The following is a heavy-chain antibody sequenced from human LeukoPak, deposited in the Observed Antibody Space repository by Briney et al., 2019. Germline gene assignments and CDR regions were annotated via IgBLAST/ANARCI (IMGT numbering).Heavy chain of an antibody. J-gene: IGHJ4*02. Sequence: PGGSLRLSCAASGFTFSGYAMNWVRQAPGKGLEWVSGIGAGGTFTYYADSVKGRFTISRDNSRNTLYLQMNSLRADDTAVYYCAEDLDYTTYGYYFDYWGQGTLVTVSS. CDR1: GFTFSGYA. CDR3: AEDLDYTTYGYYFDY. CDR2: IGAGGTFT. V-gene: IGHV3-23*01. D-gene: IGHD4-11*01.